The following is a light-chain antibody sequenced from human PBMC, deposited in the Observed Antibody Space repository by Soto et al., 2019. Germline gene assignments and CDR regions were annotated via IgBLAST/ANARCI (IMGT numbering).Light chain of an antibody. CDR1: QAVSTY. CDR2: DAS. J-gene: IGKJ5*01. Sequence: VLTRSPASLSLSPGDRATLSCRASQAVSTYVAWYHQKPGQDPRLLICDASKRATGIADRFSGSGSETDFTLTINSLEPEDLGVFYCLHRMNWPLSLGQGTGLEI. CDR3: LHRMNWPLS. V-gene: IGKV3-11*01.